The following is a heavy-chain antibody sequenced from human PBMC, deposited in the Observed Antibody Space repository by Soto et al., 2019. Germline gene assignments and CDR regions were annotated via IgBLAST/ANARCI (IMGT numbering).Heavy chain of an antibody. D-gene: IGHD6-13*01. CDR2: IIPILGIA. CDR3: ARAPGGPGIAEY. V-gene: IGHV1-69*02. J-gene: IGHJ4*02. Sequence: VASVKVSCKASGGTFSSYTISWVRQAPGQGLEWMGRIIPILGIANYAQKFQGRVTITRDTSASTAYMELSSLRSEDTAVYYCARAPGGPGIAEYWGQGTLVTVSS. CDR1: GGTFSSYT.